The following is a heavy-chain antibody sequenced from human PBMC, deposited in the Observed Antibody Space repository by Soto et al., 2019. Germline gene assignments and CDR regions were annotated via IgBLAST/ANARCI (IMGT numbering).Heavy chain of an antibody. CDR3: ARNTVSAAGADYYGLDV. CDR1: GFTFRDHY. CDR2: MSSSGATI. D-gene: IGHD6-13*01. V-gene: IGHV3-11*01. Sequence: GGSLRLSCAGSGFTFRDHYMSWVRLAPGQGLEWVSYMSSSGATIYYADSVKGRFTISRDNAKNSLYLQMNSLRADDTAVYYCARNTVSAAGADYYGLDVWGQGTTVTVS. J-gene: IGHJ6*02.